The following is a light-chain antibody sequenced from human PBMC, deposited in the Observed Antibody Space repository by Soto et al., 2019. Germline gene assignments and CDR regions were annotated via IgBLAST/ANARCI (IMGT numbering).Light chain of an antibody. CDR3: QQYYTTPPT. CDR1: ETDLKSSNNKNY. V-gene: IGKV4-1*01. CDR2: WAS. J-gene: IGKJ1*01. Sequence: DIVMTQSPDSLAVSLGERATINCKSSETDLKSSNNKNYLAWYQQKPGQPPKFLIYWASARESGVPDRFSGSGSGTDFTLTISRLQAEDVAVYDCQQYYTTPPTFGQGTKVEIK.